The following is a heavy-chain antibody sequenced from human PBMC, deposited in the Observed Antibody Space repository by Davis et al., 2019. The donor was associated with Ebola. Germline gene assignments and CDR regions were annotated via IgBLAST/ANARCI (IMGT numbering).Heavy chain of an antibody. Sequence: GESLKISCAASGFTFSSYWMHWVRQAPGKGLVWVSRINSDGSSTSYADSVKGRFTISRDNSKNTLYLQMNSLRAEDTAVYYCAKDGVDWSAYYYYGMDVWGQGTTVTVSS. CDR1: GFTFSSYW. CDR3: AKDGVDWSAYYYYGMDV. D-gene: IGHD3-9*01. J-gene: IGHJ6*02. V-gene: IGHV3-74*01. CDR2: INSDGSST.